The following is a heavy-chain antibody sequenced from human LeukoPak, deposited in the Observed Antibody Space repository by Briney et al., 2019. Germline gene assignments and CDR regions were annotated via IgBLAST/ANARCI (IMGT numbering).Heavy chain of an antibody. CDR1: GGSISTTSYY. J-gene: IGHJ2*01. CDR3: VRDEAEFGNRQWYFDL. CDR2: IYYDGTT. Sequence: SETLTLTCTASGGSISTTSYYWAWIRQPPGKGLEWIVSIYYDGTTCYNPSLQSRVGISADMSRNQFSLRLNSMTAADTAVYYCVRDEAEFGNRQWYFDLWGRGTLVIVSS. V-gene: IGHV4-39*07. D-gene: IGHD2/OR15-2a*01.